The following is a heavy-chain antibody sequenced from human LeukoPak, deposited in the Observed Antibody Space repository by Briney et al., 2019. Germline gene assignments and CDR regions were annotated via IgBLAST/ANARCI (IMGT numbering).Heavy chain of an antibody. J-gene: IGHJ4*02. D-gene: IGHD3-9*01. CDR3: ARASGLRYFDWYPYYFDY. CDR2: IYYSGST. Sequence: SETLSLTCTVSGGSISSYYWSWIRQPPGKGLEWIGYIYYSGSTNYNPSLKSRVTISVDTSKNQFSLKLSSVTAADTAVYYCARASGLRYFDWYPYYFDYWGQGTLVPVSS. CDR1: GGSISSYY. V-gene: IGHV4-59*01.